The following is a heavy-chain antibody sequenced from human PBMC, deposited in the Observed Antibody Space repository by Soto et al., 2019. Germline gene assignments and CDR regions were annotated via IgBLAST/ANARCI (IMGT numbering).Heavy chain of an antibody. CDR1: GGSISSYY. CDR2: IYYSGST. CDR3: AREDSSSWYEDAFDI. V-gene: IGHV4-59*01. D-gene: IGHD6-13*01. J-gene: IGHJ3*02. Sequence: PSETLSLTCTVSGGSISSYYWSWIRQPPGKGLEWIGYIYYSGSTNYNPSLKSRVTISVDTSKNQFSLKLSSVTAADTAVYYCAREDSSSWYEDAFDIWGQGTMVTVSS.